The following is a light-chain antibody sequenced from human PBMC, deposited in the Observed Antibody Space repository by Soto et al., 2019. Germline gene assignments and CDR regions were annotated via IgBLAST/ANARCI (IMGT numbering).Light chain of an antibody. Sequence: QSVLTQPPSASGTPGQRVTISCSGXSSNIGSNIVNWYQQVPGTAPKLLIYSSNQRPSGVPDRFSGSKSGTLASLAISGLQSEDEADYYCVAWDDSLNGWVFGGGTKLTVL. CDR3: VAWDDSLNGWV. CDR2: SSN. CDR1: SSNIGSNI. V-gene: IGLV1-44*01. J-gene: IGLJ3*02.